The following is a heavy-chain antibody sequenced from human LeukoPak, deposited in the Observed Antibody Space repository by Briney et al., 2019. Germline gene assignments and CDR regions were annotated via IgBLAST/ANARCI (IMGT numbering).Heavy chain of an antibody. CDR2: VTGSGGST. V-gene: IGHV3-23*01. CDR1: GFTFSSYA. J-gene: IGHJ4*02. D-gene: IGHD3-10*01. CDR3: AKKGGSANYAYYYFDY. Sequence: GGSLRLSCAASGFTFSSYAMNLVRQSPGKGLEWVSYVTGSGGSTWYADSVKGRFTISRDNSKETLYLQMNSLRAEDTAVYYCAKKGGSANYAYYYFDYWAQGTLVTVSS.